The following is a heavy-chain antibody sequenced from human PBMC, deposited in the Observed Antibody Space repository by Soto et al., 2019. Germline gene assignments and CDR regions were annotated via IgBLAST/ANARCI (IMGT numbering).Heavy chain of an antibody. V-gene: IGHV3-23*01. CDR2: ITGDGGDT. CDR3: AKGSATSRPYYFDY. CDR1: GFTFSSYA. J-gene: IGHJ4*02. Sequence: GGSLSLSCVVSGFTFSSYAMSWVRQAPGKGLEWVSAITGDGGDTFHADSVRGRLTISRDNSRNTLYLQMDSLRAEDTALYYCAKGSATSRPYYFDYWGQGTLVTVSS.